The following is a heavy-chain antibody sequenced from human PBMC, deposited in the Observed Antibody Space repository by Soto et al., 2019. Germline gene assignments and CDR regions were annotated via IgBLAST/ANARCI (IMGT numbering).Heavy chain of an antibody. D-gene: IGHD6-13*01. CDR2: INHSGST. Sequence: SETLSLTCAVYGGSFSGYYWSWIRQPPGKGLEWIGEINHSGSTNYNPSLKSRVTISVDTSKNQFSLKLSSVTAADTAVYYCALRIAAAGIGGTFNWFDPWGQGTRVTVSS. V-gene: IGHV4-34*01. J-gene: IGHJ5*02. CDR1: GGSFSGYY. CDR3: ALRIAAAGIGGTFNWFDP.